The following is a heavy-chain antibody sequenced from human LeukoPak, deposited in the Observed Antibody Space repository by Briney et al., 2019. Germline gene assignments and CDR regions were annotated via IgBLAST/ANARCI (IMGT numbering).Heavy chain of an antibody. CDR2: IYYSGST. CDR1: GGSISSSSYY. CDR3: ARPRTDDYVWGSYRYYFDY. Sequence: PSETLSLTCTVSGGSISSSSYYWGWLRQPPGKGLEWIGSIYYSGSTYYNPTLKSRVTISVDTSKNQFSLKLSSVTAADTAVYYCARPRTDDYVWGSYRYYFDYWGQGTLVTVSS. J-gene: IGHJ4*02. V-gene: IGHV4-39*01. D-gene: IGHD3-16*02.